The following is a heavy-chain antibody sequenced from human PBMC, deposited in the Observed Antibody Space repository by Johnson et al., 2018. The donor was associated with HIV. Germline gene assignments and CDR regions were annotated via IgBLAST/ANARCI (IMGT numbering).Heavy chain of an antibody. V-gene: IGHV3-43*01. J-gene: IGHJ3*02. D-gene: IGHD3-22*01. Sequence: VQLVESGGVVVQPGGSLRLSCAASGFTFDDYTMHWVRQAPGKGLEWVSLISWDGGSTYYADSVKVRFTISRDNSKNTLFLQMSSLRVEDTALYYCARELDGSGYHPAEAAFDIWGQGTMLTVSS. CDR2: ISWDGGST. CDR1: GFTFDDYT. CDR3: ARELDGSGYHPAEAAFDI.